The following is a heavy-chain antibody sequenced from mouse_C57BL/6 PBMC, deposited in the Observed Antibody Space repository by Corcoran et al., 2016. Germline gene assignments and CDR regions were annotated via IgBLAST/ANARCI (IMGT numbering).Heavy chain of an antibody. D-gene: IGHD2-3*01. CDR3: ERDLIYDGYLGYAMDY. CDR1: WYTFTTYG. J-gene: IGHJ4*01. CDR2: INTYSGVP. Sequence: QIQLVQSGPELKKPGETVKISCKASWYTFTTYGMSWVKQAPGKGLKWMGWINTYSGVPTYADDFKGRFAFSLETSASTAYLQINNLKNEDTATYFCERDLIYDGYLGYAMDYWGQGTSVTVSS. V-gene: IGHV9-3*01.